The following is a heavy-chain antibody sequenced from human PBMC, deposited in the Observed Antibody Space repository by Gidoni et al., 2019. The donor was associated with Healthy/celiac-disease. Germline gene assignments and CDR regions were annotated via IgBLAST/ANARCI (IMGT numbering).Heavy chain of an antibody. Sequence: QLQLQESGPGLVRPSATLSLTCTVSDGSISSSSYFWAGIRQPPGKGLEWIGSTYYSGRTYYNPSSKGRVTISVETSKNQFSLKLSSVTAADTAVYYCSTSRYFDWLLQDGRSGDEIDYWGQGTLVTVSS. J-gene: IGHJ4*02. V-gene: IGHV4-39*01. D-gene: IGHD3-9*01. CDR1: DGSISSSSYF. CDR3: STSRYFDWLLQDGRSGDEIDY. CDR2: TYYSGRT.